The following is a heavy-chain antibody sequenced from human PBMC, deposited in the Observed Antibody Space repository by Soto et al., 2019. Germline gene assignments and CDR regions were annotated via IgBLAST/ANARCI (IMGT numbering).Heavy chain of an antibody. Sequence: ASVKVSCKASGYTFTSYGISWVRQAPGQGLEWMGWISAYNGNTNYAQKLQGRVTMTTDTSTSTAYMELRSLRSDDTAVYYCARGVYDDFWSGYYEVRFWFDPWGQGTLVTVSS. V-gene: IGHV1-18*01. D-gene: IGHD3-3*01. J-gene: IGHJ5*02. CDR3: ARGVYDDFWSGYYEVRFWFDP. CDR2: ISAYNGNT. CDR1: GYTFTSYG.